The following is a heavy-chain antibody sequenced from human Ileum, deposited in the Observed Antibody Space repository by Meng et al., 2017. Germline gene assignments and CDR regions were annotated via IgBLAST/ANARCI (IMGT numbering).Heavy chain of an antibody. CDR1: GFTFSSHW. CDR2: INQDGTEK. J-gene: IGHJ4*02. CDR3: ATRPPSSDWYGVLDY. Sequence: GGSLRLSCAGSGFTFSSHWMSWVRQAPGKGPEWVANINQDGTEKNYVDSVKGRFTISRDNAKNSLYLQMNSLRVEDTAVYYCATRPPSSDWYGVLDYWGQGTLVTVSS. D-gene: IGHD6-19*01. V-gene: IGHV3-7*01.